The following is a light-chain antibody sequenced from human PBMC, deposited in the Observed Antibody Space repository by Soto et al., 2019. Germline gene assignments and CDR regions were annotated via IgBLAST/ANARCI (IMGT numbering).Light chain of an antibody. CDR1: RGVYSNY. V-gene: IGKV3-20*01. J-gene: IGKJ1*01. CDR2: CVS. Sequence: DIVLTPSPGPLSLSAGERATLCSRASRGVYSNYLAWYQQKPGQTPKVLIYCVSSRATGIPDRFSGSGAGTDFTLTISSLQAEDFATYYCQQSYSSPLTFGRGTKVDIK. CDR3: QQSYSSPLT.